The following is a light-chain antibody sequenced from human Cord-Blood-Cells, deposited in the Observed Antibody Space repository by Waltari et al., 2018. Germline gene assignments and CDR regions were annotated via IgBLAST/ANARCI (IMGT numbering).Light chain of an antibody. V-gene: IGKV3-15*01. CDR2: GAS. Sequence: EIVMTQSPATLTVSLGERATLSCRARQSVSSNLAWYQQKPGQAPRLRIYGASTRATGIPARFSGSGSGTEVTLTISSLQSEYVAVYYCQQYNNWPLTFGGGAKVEIK. J-gene: IGKJ4*01. CDR1: QSVSSN. CDR3: QQYNNWPLT.